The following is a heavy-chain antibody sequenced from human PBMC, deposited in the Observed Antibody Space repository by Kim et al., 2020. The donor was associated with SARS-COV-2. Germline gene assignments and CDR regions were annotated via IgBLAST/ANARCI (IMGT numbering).Heavy chain of an antibody. Sequence: GGSLRLSCAASGFTFSSYDMHWVRQATGKGLEWVSTIGTAGDTYYPGSVKGRFTISRQNAKNSLYLQMNSLRAGDTAVYYCARVAYGGKSERYWYFDLWGRGTLVTVSS. CDR2: IGTAGDT. CDR1: GFTFSSYD. CDR3: ARVAYGGKSERYWYFDL. J-gene: IGHJ2*01. V-gene: IGHV3-13*01. D-gene: IGHD4-17*01.